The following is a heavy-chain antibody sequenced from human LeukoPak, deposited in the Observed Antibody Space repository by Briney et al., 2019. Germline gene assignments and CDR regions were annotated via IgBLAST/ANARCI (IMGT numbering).Heavy chain of an antibody. CDR1: GDSISSYY. V-gene: IGHV4-59*01. Sequence: SETLSLTCTVSGDSISSYYWSWIRQPPGKGLEWIGCIYYSGNTNYNPSLKSRVTISIDTSKNQFSLKLSSVTAADTAVYYCARNPLGYGPDAFDIWGRGTMVTVSS. D-gene: IGHD5-12*01. J-gene: IGHJ3*02. CDR3: ARNPLGYGPDAFDI. CDR2: IYYSGNT.